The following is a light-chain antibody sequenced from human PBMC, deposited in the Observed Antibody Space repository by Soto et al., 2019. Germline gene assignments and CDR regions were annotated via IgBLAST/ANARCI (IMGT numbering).Light chain of an antibody. V-gene: IGKV2-28*01. CDR1: QSLLHSNGYNS. CDR2: LGS. CDR3: MQALQTGYT. Sequence: DIVMTRSPLSLPVTPGEPASISCRSSQSLLHSNGYNSLDWYLQKPGQSPRILIYLGSNRASGVPDRFSGSGSGTDFTLKISRVEADDVGVYYCMQALQTGYTFGQGTKLEIK. J-gene: IGKJ2*01.